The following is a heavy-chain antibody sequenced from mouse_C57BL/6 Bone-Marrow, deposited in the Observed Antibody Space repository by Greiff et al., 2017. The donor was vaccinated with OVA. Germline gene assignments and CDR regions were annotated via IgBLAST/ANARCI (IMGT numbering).Heavy chain of an antibody. Sequence: EVQLQQSGPELVKPGASVKISCKASGYSFTDYNMNWVKQSNGKSLEWIGVINPNYGTTSYNQKFKGKATLTVDQSSSTAYMQLNSLTSEDSAVYYGTFYYDSSYRYFDVWGTGTTVTVSS. CDR3: TFYYDSSYRYFDV. J-gene: IGHJ1*03. V-gene: IGHV1-39*01. CDR1: GYSFTDYN. CDR2: INPNYGTT. D-gene: IGHD1-1*01.